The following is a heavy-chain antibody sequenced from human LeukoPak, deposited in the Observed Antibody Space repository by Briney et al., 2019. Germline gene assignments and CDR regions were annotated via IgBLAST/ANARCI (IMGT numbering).Heavy chain of an antibody. CDR3: AREAPYYYGSGSYYSYFDY. V-gene: IGHV4-39*02. CDR2: IYYSGST. D-gene: IGHD3-10*01. CDR1: GGSISSSSYY. Sequence: SETLSLTCTVSGGSISSSSYYWGWIRQPPGKGLEWIGSIYYSGSTYYNPSLKSRVTISVDTSKNQFSLKLSSVTAADTAVYYCAREAPYYYGSGSYYSYFDYWGQGTLVTVSS. J-gene: IGHJ4*02.